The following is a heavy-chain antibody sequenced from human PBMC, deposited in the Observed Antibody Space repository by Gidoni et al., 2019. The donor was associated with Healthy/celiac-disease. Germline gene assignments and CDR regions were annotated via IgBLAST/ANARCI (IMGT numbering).Heavy chain of an antibody. CDR3: AKGRWELGYSDY. D-gene: IGHD1-26*01. CDR2: ISGSGGST. Sequence: EVQMLESGGGLVQPGGSLRLYCAASGFTFSSYAMSWVRQAPGKGLEWVSAISGSGGSTYYADSVKGRFTISRDNSKNTLYLQMNSLRAEDTAVYYCAKGRWELGYSDYWGQGTLVTVSS. V-gene: IGHV3-23*01. CDR1: GFTFSSYA. J-gene: IGHJ4*02.